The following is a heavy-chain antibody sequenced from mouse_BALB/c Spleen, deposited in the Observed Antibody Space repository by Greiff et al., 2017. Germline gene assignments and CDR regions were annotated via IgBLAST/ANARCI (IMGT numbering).Heavy chain of an antibody. V-gene: IGHV3-2*02. CDR1: GYSITSDYA. J-gene: IGHJ1*01. D-gene: IGHD1-1*01. CDR2: ISYSGST. Sequence: EVQRVESGPGLVKPSQSLSLTCTVTGYSITSDYAWNWIRQFPGNKLEWMGYISYSGSTSYNPSLKSRISITRDTSKNQFFLQLNSVTTEDTATYYCARGTTVVARDWYFDVWGAGTTVTVSS. CDR3: ARGTTVVARDWYFDV.